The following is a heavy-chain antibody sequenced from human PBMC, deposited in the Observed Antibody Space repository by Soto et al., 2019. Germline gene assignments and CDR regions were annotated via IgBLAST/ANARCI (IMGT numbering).Heavy chain of an antibody. V-gene: IGHV4-59*01. Sequence: PSETLSLTXTVSGGSISSYYWSWIRQPPGKGLEWIGYIYYSGSTNYNPSLKSRVTISVDTSKNQFSLKLSSVTAADTAVYYCARDVYCTNGVCYNDAFDIWGQGTMVTVSS. CDR3: ARDVYCTNGVCYNDAFDI. CDR1: GGSISSYY. J-gene: IGHJ3*02. D-gene: IGHD2-8*01. CDR2: IYYSGST.